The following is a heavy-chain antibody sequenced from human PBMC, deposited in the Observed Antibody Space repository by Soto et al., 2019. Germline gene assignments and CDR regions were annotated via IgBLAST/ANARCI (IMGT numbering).Heavy chain of an antibody. CDR1: GYTFISHG. CDR3: ARVSSSIVVVPDYGMDV. V-gene: IGHV1-18*04. D-gene: IGHD2-15*01. Sequence: QVQLVQSGVEVKKPGASVKVSCKASGYTFISHGISWVRQAPGQGLEWMGWISGKNGNTNYAQKLQGRVTLTTDTSTSTAYMELRSPRSDDTAVYYCARVSSSIVVVPDYGMDVGGQGTTVTVSS. CDR2: ISGKNGNT. J-gene: IGHJ6*02.